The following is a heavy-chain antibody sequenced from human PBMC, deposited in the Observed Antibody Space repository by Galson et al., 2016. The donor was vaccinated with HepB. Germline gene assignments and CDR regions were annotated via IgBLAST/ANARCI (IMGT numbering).Heavy chain of an antibody. D-gene: IGHD2-15*01. V-gene: IGHV3-33*01. CDR2: IWNDETKK. CDR3: ARDWGGCGEGACYSGGMDA. Sequence: SLRLSCAASGFTFRFYAMHWVRQAPGKGLEWVAFIWNDETKKYYADSVKGRFTISRDNSQDTLYPQMNSLRTEDTAVYHCARDWGGCGEGACYSGGMDAWGQGTTVTVSS. J-gene: IGHJ6*02. CDR1: GFTFRFYA.